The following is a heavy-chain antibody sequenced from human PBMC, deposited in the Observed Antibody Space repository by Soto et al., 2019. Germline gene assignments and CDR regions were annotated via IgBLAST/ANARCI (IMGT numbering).Heavy chain of an antibody. CDR3: ATSYGSGYRAFDS. V-gene: IGHV1-69*02. D-gene: IGHD3-10*01. Sequence: QVQLVQSGADVQRPGSSVRVSYKASGDTFNFYTINWVRQAPGQGLQWMGGINPILSMSNYAPRFQGRVTMTADKSTSTAYMELSSLRSEDTAMYYCATSYGSGYRAFDSWGQGALVTVSS. CDR2: INPILSMS. CDR1: GDTFNFYT. J-gene: IGHJ4*02.